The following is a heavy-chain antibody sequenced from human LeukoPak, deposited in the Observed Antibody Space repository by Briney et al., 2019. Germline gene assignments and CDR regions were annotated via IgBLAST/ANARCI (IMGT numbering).Heavy chain of an antibody. CDR3: ARANWGPYYFDY. D-gene: IGHD7-27*01. CDR2: ISGSGGST. CDR1: GFTFSSYG. Sequence: GGTLRLSCAASGFTFSSYGMSWVRQAPGKGLEWVSAISGSGGSTYYADSVKGRFTISRDNAKNTLYLQMNSLRAEDTAVYYCARANWGPYYFDYWGQGTLVTVSS. V-gene: IGHV3-23*01. J-gene: IGHJ4*02.